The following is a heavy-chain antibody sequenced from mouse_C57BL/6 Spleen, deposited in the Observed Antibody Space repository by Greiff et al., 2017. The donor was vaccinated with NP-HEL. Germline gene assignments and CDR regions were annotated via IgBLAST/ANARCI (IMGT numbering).Heavy chain of an antibody. CDR3: AREITTGGVDY. Sequence: VKLQESGPELVKPGASVKISCKASGYAFSSSWMNWVKQRPGKGLEWIGRIYPGDGDTNYNGKFKGKATLTADKSSSTAYMQLSSLTSEDSAVYFCAREITTGGVDYWGQGTTLTVSS. CDR1: GYAFSSSW. D-gene: IGHD1-1*01. CDR2: IYPGDGDT. J-gene: IGHJ2*01. V-gene: IGHV1-82*01.